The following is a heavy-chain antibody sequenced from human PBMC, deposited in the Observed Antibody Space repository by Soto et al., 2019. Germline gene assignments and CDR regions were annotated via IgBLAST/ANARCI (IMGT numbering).Heavy chain of an antibody. D-gene: IGHD2-15*01. CDR2: IYHSGST. CDR3: VRVSRRYCSGGSCYPGAFDI. J-gene: IGHJ3*02. Sequence: SETLSLTCAVSGGSISSGGYSWSWIRQPPGKGLEWIGYIYHSGSTYYNPSLKSRVTISVDRSKNQFSLKLSSVTAADTAVYYCVRVSRRYCSGGSCYPGAFDIRGQGTMVAVSS. CDR1: GGSISSGGYS. V-gene: IGHV4-30-2*01.